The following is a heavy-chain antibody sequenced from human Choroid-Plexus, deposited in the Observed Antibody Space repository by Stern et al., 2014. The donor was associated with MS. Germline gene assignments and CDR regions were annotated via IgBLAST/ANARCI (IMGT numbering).Heavy chain of an antibody. Sequence: VQLVESGGGVVKPGRPLRLSCVASGFTFGRCAMHWVRQAPGKGLEWVAGVSYDGSNKYYAASVKGRFTISRDNSQNTLYMQMSSLRPEDTAVYYCAKDRQYLTYFFDHWGQGSLVTVSS. CDR2: VSYDGSNK. CDR1: GFTFGRCA. D-gene: IGHD2/OR15-2a*01. J-gene: IGHJ5*02. CDR3: AKDRQYLTYFFDH. V-gene: IGHV3-30*18.